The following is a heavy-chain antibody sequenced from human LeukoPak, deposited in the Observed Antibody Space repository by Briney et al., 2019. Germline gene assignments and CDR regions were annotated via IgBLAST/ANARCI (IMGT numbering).Heavy chain of an antibody. Sequence: GGSLRLSCAPSGFTFSQAWMSWVRQAPGRGLEWVGRIKSETYGGTTDYAAPVSGRFTISRDDSKNTLYLQMNGLKAEDTAVYYYTTDYYDSVGYSSYYWGQGTLVTVSS. CDR2: IKSETYGGTT. CDR1: GFTFSQAW. J-gene: IGHJ4*02. CDR3: TTDYYDSVGYSSYY. V-gene: IGHV3-15*01. D-gene: IGHD3-22*01.